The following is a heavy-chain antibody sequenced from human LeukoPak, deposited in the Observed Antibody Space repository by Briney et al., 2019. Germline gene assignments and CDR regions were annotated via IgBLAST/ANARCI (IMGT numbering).Heavy chain of an antibody. CDR1: VYTFTSYY. V-gene: IGHV1-46*01. CDR3: AREPVRFLECPIFDY. D-gene: IGHD3-3*01. CDR2: INPSGGST. Sequence: GASVKVSCKSSVYTFTSYYMHWVRQAPAQGLEGMGIINPSGGSTSYAQKFQGRVTMTRDTSTSTVYMELSSLRSEDTAVYYCAREPVRFLECPIFDYWGQGTLVTVSS. J-gene: IGHJ4*02.